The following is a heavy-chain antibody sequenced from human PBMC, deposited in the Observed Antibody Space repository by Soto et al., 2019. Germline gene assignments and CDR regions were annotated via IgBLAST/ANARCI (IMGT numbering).Heavy chain of an antibody. V-gene: IGHV2-5*02. CDR2: IYWDDDM. D-gene: IGHD1-1*01. Sequence: QITLRESGPTLVTPGQTLTLTCSFSAFSLTSRQEGVGWIRQPPGKAPEWLAVIYWDDDMRYNPSLKSRLTITMDTSKKQVVLRVTNMDPVETGIYYCGHRQGGNCNRDGGYFDHWGQGILVTVSS. J-gene: IGHJ4*02. CDR1: AFSLTSRQEG. CDR3: GHRQGGNCNRDGGYFDH.